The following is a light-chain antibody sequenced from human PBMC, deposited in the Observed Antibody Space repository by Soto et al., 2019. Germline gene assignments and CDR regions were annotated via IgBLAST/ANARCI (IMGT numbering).Light chain of an antibody. CDR1: SSDVGGYNY. Sequence: QSALTRLASVSGSPGQSITISCTGTSSDVGGYNYVSWYQHHPGKAPKLMISEVSNRPSGVSNRFSGSKSGNTASLTISGLQAEDEADYYCISYSGTLWVFGVGTKLTVL. V-gene: IGLV2-14*01. CDR2: EVS. J-gene: IGLJ3*02. CDR3: ISYSGTLWV.